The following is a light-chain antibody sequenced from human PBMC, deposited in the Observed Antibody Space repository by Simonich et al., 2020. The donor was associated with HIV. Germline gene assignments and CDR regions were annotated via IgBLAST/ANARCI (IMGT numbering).Light chain of an antibody. J-gene: IGKJ2*01. CDR3: QQYYITPYT. CDR2: LAA. Sequence: DIVMTQSPDSLAVSLGERATINCKSSQSVLYSSNNKTYLAWFQQKPGQPPKLLIYLAATRESGVPDRFSASGSGTDFTLTISSLQAEDVAVDYCQQYYITPYTFGQGTKLEI. V-gene: IGKV4-1*01. CDR1: QSVLYSSNNKTY.